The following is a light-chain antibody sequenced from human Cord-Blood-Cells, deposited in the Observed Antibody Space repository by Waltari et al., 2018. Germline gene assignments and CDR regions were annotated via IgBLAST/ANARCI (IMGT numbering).Light chain of an antibody. Sequence: QALVTQEPSLTVSPGGTVTPPCGSSPGAVTWGHYPSWFQQKPGQAPRTLIYDTSNKHSWTPARFSGSLLGGKAALTLSGAQPEDEAEYYCLLSYSGARVFGGGTKLTVL. CDR1: PGAVTWGHY. CDR3: LLSYSGARV. V-gene: IGLV7-46*01. CDR2: DTS. J-gene: IGLJ3*02.